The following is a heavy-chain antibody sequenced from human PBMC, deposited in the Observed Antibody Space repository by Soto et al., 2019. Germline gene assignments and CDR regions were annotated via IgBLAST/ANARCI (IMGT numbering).Heavy chain of an antibody. Sequence: ASVKVSCKASGYTFTGYYMHWVRQAPGQGLEWMGWINPNSGGTNYAQKFQGRVTMTRDTSISTAYMELSRLRSDDTAVYYCARAGIAARPWFDPWGQGTLVTVS. CDR3: ARAGIAARPWFDP. D-gene: IGHD6-6*01. V-gene: IGHV1-2*02. J-gene: IGHJ5*02. CDR2: INPNSGGT. CDR1: GYTFTGYY.